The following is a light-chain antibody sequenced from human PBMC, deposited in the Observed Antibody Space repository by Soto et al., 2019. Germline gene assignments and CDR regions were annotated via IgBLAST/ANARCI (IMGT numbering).Light chain of an antibody. CDR2: DVS. J-gene: IGLJ1*01. Sequence: QSALTQPRSVSGSPGQSVTISCTGTSNDVGGYNYVSWYQHYPDKAPKLMIYDVSKRPSRVPDRFSGSKSGNTASLTIAGLHAEDEADYYCTSYAGANAYVFGTGTKLTVL. V-gene: IGLV2-11*01. CDR3: TSYAGANAYV. CDR1: SNDVGGYNY.